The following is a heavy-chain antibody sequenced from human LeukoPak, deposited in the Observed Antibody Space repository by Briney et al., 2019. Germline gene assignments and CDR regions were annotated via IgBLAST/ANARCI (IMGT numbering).Heavy chain of an antibody. J-gene: IGHJ4*02. D-gene: IGHD1-1*01. Sequence: GGSLRLSCAASGFIFSSYWMHWVRQAPGKGLVWVSRINTDGSTTRYADSVKGRFTISRDNIKNMLYLQMNSLRAEDTAVYYCAREGYNSPPDYWGQGTLVTVSS. V-gene: IGHV3-74*01. CDR2: INTDGSTT. CDR3: AREGYNSPPDY. CDR1: GFIFSSYW.